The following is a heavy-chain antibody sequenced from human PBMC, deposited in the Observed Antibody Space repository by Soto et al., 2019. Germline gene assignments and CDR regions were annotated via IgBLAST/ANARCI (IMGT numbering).Heavy chain of an antibody. CDR2: ISYDGSNK. D-gene: IGHD2-15*01. J-gene: IGHJ4*02. CDR1: GFTFSSYG. CDR3: AKETYSGPLDY. Sequence: QVQLVESGGGVVQPGRSLRLSCAASGFTFSSYGMHWVRQAPGKGLEWVAVISYDGSNKYYADSVKGRFTISRDNSKNTLHLQMNSLRAEDTAVYYCAKETYSGPLDYWGQGTLVTGSS. V-gene: IGHV3-30*18.